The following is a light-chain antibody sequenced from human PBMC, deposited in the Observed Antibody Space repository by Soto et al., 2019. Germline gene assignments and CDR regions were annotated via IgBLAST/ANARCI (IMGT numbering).Light chain of an antibody. CDR2: DAS. Sequence: EIFLTQSPDTLSLSPGERATLTCRASQSVTNYIAWYQQRPGQAPRLLIYDASNRATGVPARFSGRGSGTDFTLTISSLRPDDFATYYCQQYNDYSAWTFGQGTKVEIK. CDR3: QQYNDYSAWT. J-gene: IGKJ1*01. CDR1: QSVTNY. V-gene: IGKV3-11*01.